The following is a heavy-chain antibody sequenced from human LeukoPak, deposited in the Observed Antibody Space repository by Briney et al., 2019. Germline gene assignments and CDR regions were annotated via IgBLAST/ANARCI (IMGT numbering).Heavy chain of an antibody. D-gene: IGHD1-7*01. CDR1: GFTFSDYY. J-gene: IGHJ4*02. V-gene: IGHV3-11*04. Sequence: GGSLRLSCAASGFTFSDYYMGWIRQAPGKGLEWVSYISSSGSTIYYADSVKGRFTISRDNAKNSLYLQMNSLRAEDTAVYFCAKEGRLTGTFFDYWGQGTLVTVSS. CDR2: ISSSGSTI. CDR3: AKEGRLTGTFFDY.